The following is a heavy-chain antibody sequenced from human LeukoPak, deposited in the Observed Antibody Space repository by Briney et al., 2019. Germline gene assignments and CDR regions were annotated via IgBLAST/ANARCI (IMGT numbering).Heavy chain of an antibody. CDR1: GFTFSSYG. D-gene: IGHD3-22*01. J-gene: IGHJ4*02. Sequence: GGSLRLSCAASGFTFSSYGMHWVRQAPGKGLEWVAVIWYDGSNKYYADSVKGRFTISRDNSKNTLYLQMNSLRAEDTAVYYCARDYDSSRMHFDYWGQGTLVTVSS. CDR2: IWYDGSNK. V-gene: IGHV3-33*01. CDR3: ARDYDSSRMHFDY.